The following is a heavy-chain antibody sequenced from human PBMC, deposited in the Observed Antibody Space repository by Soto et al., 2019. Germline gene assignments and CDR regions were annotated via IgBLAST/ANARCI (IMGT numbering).Heavy chain of an antibody. D-gene: IGHD3-10*01. CDR1: GGTFSSYA. CDR3: ARAQGVVRGVIIELWFDP. CDR2: ISAYNGNT. V-gene: IGHV1-18*01. J-gene: IGHJ5*02. Sequence: ASVKVSCKASGGTFSSYAISWVRQAPGQGLEWMGWISAYNGNTNYAQKLQGRVTMTTDTSTSTAYMELSSLRSEDTAVYYCARAQGVVRGVIIELWFDPWGQGTLVTVSS.